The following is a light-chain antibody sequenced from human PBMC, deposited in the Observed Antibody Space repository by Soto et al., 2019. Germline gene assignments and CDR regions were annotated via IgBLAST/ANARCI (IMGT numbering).Light chain of an antibody. CDR3: QQYNNWPPWT. Sequence: EIVLTQSPGTLSFSPGERATLSCRASQSVSSSYLAWYQQKPGQAPRLLIYGASTRAAIIPARFSGSGSGTEFTLTISSLQSEDFAVYYCQQYNNWPPWTFGQGTKVDIK. V-gene: IGKV3-15*01. CDR1: QSVSSSY. J-gene: IGKJ1*01. CDR2: GAS.